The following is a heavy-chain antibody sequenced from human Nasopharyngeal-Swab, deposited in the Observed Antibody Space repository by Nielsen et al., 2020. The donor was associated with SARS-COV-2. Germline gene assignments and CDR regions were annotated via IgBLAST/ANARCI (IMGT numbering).Heavy chain of an antibody. Sequence: WIRQPPGKGPEYVSAISSNGGSTYYADSVKGRFTISRDNSKNTLYLQMGSLRAEDMAVYYCARDSGGSYFDYWGQGTLVTVSS. J-gene: IGHJ4*02. CDR2: ISSNGGST. D-gene: IGHD2-15*01. V-gene: IGHV3-64*02. CDR3: ARDSGGSYFDY.